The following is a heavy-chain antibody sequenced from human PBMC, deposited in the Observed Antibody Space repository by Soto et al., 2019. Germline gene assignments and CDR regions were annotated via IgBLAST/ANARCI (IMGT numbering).Heavy chain of an antibody. J-gene: IGHJ4*02. CDR3: ARWSYLDY. Sequence: EGSLRLSCAASGFSFGSYALSWVRQAPGKGLGWVSTISGSDGKTFYAGSVKGRFSISRETSQSTLYLQMNSLRADDTAMYYCARWSYLDYWGQGTRVTVSS. D-gene: IGHD3-3*01. CDR1: GFSFGSYA. V-gene: IGHV3-23*01. CDR2: ISGSDGKT.